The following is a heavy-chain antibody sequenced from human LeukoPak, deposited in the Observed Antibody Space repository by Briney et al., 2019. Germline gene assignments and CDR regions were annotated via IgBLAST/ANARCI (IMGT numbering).Heavy chain of an antibody. Sequence: SETLSLTCTVSGYSINNNYYWDWIRQPPGKGLDWIASSYHSGKTYYNPALKSRVTMSVDTSKNQFSLKLSSVTAADTAVYYCARDPYGSGSYFGRDWFDPWGQGTLVTVSS. D-gene: IGHD3-10*01. J-gene: IGHJ5*02. CDR2: SYHSGKT. CDR1: GYSINNNYY. V-gene: IGHV4-38-2*02. CDR3: ARDPYGSGSYFGRDWFDP.